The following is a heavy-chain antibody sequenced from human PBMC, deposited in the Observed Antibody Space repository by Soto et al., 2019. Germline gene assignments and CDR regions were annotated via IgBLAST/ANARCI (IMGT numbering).Heavy chain of an antibody. Sequence: QVQLVKSGAEVKKPGSSVKVSCKASGGTFSSYAISWVRQAPGQGLEWMGGIIPISGTANYAQKFQGRVTITEDESTSTAYMELSSLRSEYTAVYYCARSQGSSTSLEIYYYYYYGMDVWGQGTTVTVSS. V-gene: IGHV1-69*01. D-gene: IGHD2-2*01. CDR2: IIPISGTA. CDR3: ARSQGSSTSLEIYYYYYYGMDV. CDR1: GGTFSSYA. J-gene: IGHJ6*02.